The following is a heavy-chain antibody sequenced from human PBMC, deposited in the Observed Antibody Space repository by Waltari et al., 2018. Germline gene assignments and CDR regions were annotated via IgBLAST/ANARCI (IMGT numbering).Heavy chain of an antibody. V-gene: IGHV4-34*01. J-gene: IGHJ4*02. CDR3: ARHEKVGYYDSSGYYLDY. CDR1: GGSFSGYY. Sequence: QVQLQQWGAGLLKPSETLSLTCAVYGGSFSGYYWSWIRQPPGKGLEWIGEINHSGSTNYNPSLKSRVTISVDTSKNQFSLKLSSVTAADTAVYYCARHEKVGYYDSSGYYLDYWGQGTLVTVSS. D-gene: IGHD3-22*01. CDR2: INHSGST.